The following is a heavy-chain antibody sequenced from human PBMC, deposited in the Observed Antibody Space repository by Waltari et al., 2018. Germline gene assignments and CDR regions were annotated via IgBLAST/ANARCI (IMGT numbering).Heavy chain of an antibody. J-gene: IGHJ4*02. CDR2: IKQDGSEK. D-gene: IGHD4-17*01. CDR3: ASSLYGDYTQIWGRVFDY. V-gene: IGHV3-7*03. Sequence: VQLVESGGGLVQPGESLRLSCAASGFTFSTYWMTWVRQAPGKGLECVANIKQDGSEKYYVAPVKGRFTISRDNAKKSLYLQMNNLRVEDTAVYYCASSLYGDYTQIWGRVFDYWGQGTLVTVSS. CDR1: GFTFSTYW.